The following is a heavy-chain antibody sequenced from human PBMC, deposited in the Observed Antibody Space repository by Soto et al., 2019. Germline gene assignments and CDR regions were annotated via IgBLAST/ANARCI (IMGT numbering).Heavy chain of an antibody. Sequence: QVQLHQWGAGLLKPSETLSLACSIYSGSFSGYYWSWIRQPPGKGLQWIGEISQSGNTNYSPSLKSRVSISIDTGKKRFPLNLPSVSVAATAVYYCARAPKVSGSSQTRPDFWGQGTLVTVYS. CDR1: SGSFSGYY. CDR3: ARAPKVSGSSQTRPDF. J-gene: IGHJ4*02. D-gene: IGHD6-25*01. V-gene: IGHV4-34*01. CDR2: ISQSGNT.